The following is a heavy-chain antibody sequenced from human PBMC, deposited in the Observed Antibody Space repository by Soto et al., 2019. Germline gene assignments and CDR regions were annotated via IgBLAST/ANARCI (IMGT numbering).Heavy chain of an antibody. CDR1: GGSISRGGYY. D-gene: IGHD1-26*01. Sequence: PSETLSLTCTVSGGSISRGGYYWSWIRQNPGKGLEWIGYTYNSVSTYYNPSLKSRVTISVDTSKNQFSLKLTSVTAADTAVYYCARVRGATYYYYGMDVWGQGTTVTVSS. V-gene: IGHV4-31*03. J-gene: IGHJ6*02. CDR3: ARVRGATYYYYGMDV. CDR2: TYNSVST.